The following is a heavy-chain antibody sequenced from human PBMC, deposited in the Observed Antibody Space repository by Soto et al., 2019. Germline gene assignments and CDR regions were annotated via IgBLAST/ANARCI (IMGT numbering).Heavy chain of an antibody. J-gene: IGHJ6*02. CDR3: GRGPSPRAPAGGTPFYYAMDV. Sequence: ASVKVSCKASGYDFTAYDINWVRQASGQGLEWMGWMNPINGATGSARRFQGRVSMTRNTATGTAYLELTSLRSDDTAVYYCGRGPSPRAPAGGTPFYYAMDVWGQGTTVTSP. CDR1: GYDFTAYD. V-gene: IGHV1-8*02. CDR2: MNPINGAT. D-gene: IGHD6-13*01.